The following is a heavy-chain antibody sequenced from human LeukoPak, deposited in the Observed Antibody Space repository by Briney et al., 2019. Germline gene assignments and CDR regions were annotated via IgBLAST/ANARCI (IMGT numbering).Heavy chain of an antibody. J-gene: IGHJ4*02. V-gene: IGHV3-30*07. D-gene: IGHD2-2*01. CDR2: ISYDGSNK. Sequence: GGSLRLSCAASGFTFSSYAMHWVRQAPGKGLEWVAVISYDGSNKYYADSVKGRFTISRDNSKNTLYLQMNSLRAEDTAVYYCAKDPIVQGYCSSTSCYGGDYWGQGTLVTVSS. CDR1: GFTFSSYA. CDR3: AKDPIVQGYCSSTSCYGGDY.